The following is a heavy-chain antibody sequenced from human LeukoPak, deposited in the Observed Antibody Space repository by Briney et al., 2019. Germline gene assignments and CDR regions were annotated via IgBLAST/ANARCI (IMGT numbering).Heavy chain of an antibody. Sequence: GGCLRLSCAASGFTFSSYAMHWVRQAPGKGLEWVAVISYDGSNKYYADSVKGRFTISRDNSKNTLYLQMNSLRAEDTAVYYCARKWELLSDYWGQGTLVTVSS. CDR1: GFTFSSYA. J-gene: IGHJ4*02. CDR2: ISYDGSNK. D-gene: IGHD1-26*01. V-gene: IGHV3-30-3*01. CDR3: ARKWELLSDY.